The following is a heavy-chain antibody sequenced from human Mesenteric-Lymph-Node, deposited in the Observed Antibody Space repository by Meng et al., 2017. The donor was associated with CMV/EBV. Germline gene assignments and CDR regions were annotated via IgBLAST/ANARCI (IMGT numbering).Heavy chain of an antibody. J-gene: IGHJ4*02. CDR3: ARPTREGHY. V-gene: IGHV3-21*01. CDR1: GFTFSTYT. Sequence: GGSLRLSCAASGFTFSTYTMNWVRQAPGKGLEWVSSITSRSSYIYYADSVKGRFTISRDNAKNTLYLQMNSLRAEDTAVYYCARPTREGHYWGQGTLVTVSS. CDR2: ITSRSSYI.